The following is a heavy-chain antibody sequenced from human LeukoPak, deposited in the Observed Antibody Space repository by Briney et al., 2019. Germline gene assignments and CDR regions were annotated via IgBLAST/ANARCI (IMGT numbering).Heavy chain of an antibody. CDR2: IYHSGST. J-gene: IGHJ5*02. Sequence: SETLSLTCAVSGGSISSGGYSWSWIRQPPGKGLEWIGYIYHSGSTYYNPSLKSRVTISVDRSKNQFSLKLSSVTAADTAVYYCARGGGGNNSVDYVKCFAPGGQEPWVTVSS. D-gene: IGHD1/OR15-1a*01. CDR1: GGSISSGGYS. V-gene: IGHV4-30-2*01. CDR3: ARGGGGNNSVDYVKCFAP.